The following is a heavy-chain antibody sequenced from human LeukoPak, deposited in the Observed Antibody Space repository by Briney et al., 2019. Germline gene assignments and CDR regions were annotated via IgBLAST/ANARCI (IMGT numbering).Heavy chain of an antibody. J-gene: IGHJ4*02. CDR1: GFTFSSYG. Sequence: PGRSLRLSCAASGFTFSSYGMHWVRQAPGKGLEWVAVISSDGRNTYYADSVKGRFTISRDNSKNTLYLQMNSLRGEDTAVYYCAKPVSVVTAMVPCDYWGQGTLVTVSS. D-gene: IGHD5-18*01. V-gene: IGHV3-30*18. CDR2: ISSDGRNT. CDR3: AKPVSVVTAMVPCDY.